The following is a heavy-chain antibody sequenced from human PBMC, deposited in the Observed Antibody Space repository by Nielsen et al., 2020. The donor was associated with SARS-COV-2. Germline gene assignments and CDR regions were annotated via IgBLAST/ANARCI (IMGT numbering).Heavy chain of an antibody. CDR3: ARGGVTADRYFDS. J-gene: IGHJ4*01. D-gene: IGHD2-21*02. Sequence: SETLSLTCTVSGGSISSYYWSWIRQPPGKGLEWIGYIYYSGSTNYNPSLKSRVTISVDTSKNQFSLKLSSVTAADTAVYYCARGGVTADRYFDSWGQGILVAVSS. CDR1: GGSISSYY. CDR2: IYYSGST. V-gene: IGHV4-59*13.